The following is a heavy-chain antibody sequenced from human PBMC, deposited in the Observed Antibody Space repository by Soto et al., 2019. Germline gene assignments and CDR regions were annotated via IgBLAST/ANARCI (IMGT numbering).Heavy chain of an antibody. Sequence: SETLSLTCTVSGGSISRSSYYGGWIRPPPGKGLEWIGSIYYSGSTYYNPSLKSRVTLSVDTSKNQFSLKLSSVTAADTAVYYCARTRPGAKYYYYYYMDVWGKGTTVTVSS. CDR1: GGSISRSSYY. D-gene: IGHD1-26*01. J-gene: IGHJ6*03. CDR3: ARTRPGAKYYYYYYMDV. V-gene: IGHV4-39*01. CDR2: IYYSGST.